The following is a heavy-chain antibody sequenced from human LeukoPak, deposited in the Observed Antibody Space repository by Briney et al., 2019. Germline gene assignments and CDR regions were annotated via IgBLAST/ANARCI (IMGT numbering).Heavy chain of an antibody. CDR2: IYYSGTT. CDR3: ARATGYSGYSTYIYYFDY. CDR1: GGSISSGGYY. D-gene: IGHD5-12*01. Sequence: PSQTLSLTCTVSGGSISSGGYYWSWIRQHPGKGLEWIGCIYYSGTTYYNPSLKSRLTISVDTSKNQFSLKLSSVTAADTAVYYCARATGYSGYSTYIYYFDYWGQGTLVTVSS. J-gene: IGHJ4*02. V-gene: IGHV4-31*03.